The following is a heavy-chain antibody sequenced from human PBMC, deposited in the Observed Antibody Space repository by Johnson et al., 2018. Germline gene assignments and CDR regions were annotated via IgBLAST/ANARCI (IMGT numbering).Heavy chain of an antibody. CDR3: AKEEGYSYGYIMY. CDR1: GFTFSTSA. D-gene: IGHD5-18*01. V-gene: IGHV3-23*04. Sequence: VQLVQSGGGLVQPGGSLRLSCAASGFTFSTSAMSWVRQAPGKGLAWVSTIGGSGGSTYFAASEEGRFPISRDNSKNTLYLQRNSLRAEDPAVYFCAKEEGYSYGYIMYWGQGTLVTVSS. CDR2: IGGSGGST. J-gene: IGHJ4*02.